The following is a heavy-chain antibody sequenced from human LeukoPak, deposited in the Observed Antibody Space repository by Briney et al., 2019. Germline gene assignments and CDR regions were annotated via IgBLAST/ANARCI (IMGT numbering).Heavy chain of an antibody. CDR1: GFTFNSYA. D-gene: IGHD3-3*01. V-gene: IGHV3-23*01. CDR2: IRGSGSET. Sequence: GGSLRLSCAGSGFTFNSYAMSWVRQAPGKGLEWVCGIRGSGSETFYADSVKGRFTISRDNSINTLYLQMNSLRVEDTALYYCAKDRLRFLIPHDWGQGTLVTVSS. J-gene: IGHJ4*02. CDR3: AKDRLRFLIPHD.